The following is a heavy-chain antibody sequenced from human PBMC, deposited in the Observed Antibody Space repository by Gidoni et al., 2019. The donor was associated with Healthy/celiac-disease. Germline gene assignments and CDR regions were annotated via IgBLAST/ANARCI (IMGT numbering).Heavy chain of an antibody. CDR2: ISWNSGSI. D-gene: IGHD1-26*01. CDR1: GFTFDDYA. CDR3: ARVGATHFDY. J-gene: IGHJ4*02. Sequence: EVQLVESGGGLVQPGRSLRLSCAASGFTFDDYAMHWVRQAPGKGLEWVSGISWNSGSIGYADSVKGRFTISRDNAKNSLYLQMNSLRAEDTALYYCARVGATHFDYWGQGTLVTVSS. V-gene: IGHV3-9*01.